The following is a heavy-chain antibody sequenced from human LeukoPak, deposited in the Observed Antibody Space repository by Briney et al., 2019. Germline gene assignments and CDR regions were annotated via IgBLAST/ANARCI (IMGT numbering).Heavy chain of an antibody. J-gene: IGHJ6*03. CDR1: GGSISSGSYY. D-gene: IGHD3-22*01. CDR3: ARTSPGNYYDSSGYYSSRYYYYYMDV. Sequence: SQTLSLTCTVSGGSISSGSYYWSWIRQPAGKGLEWIGRIYTSGSTNYNPSLKSRVTISVDTSKNQFSLKLSSVTAADTAVYYCARTSPGNYYDSSGYYSSRYYYYYMDVWGKGTTVTVSS. CDR2: IYTSGST. V-gene: IGHV4-61*02.